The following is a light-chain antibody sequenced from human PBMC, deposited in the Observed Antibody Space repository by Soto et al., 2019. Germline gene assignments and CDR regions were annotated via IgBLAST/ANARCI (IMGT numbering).Light chain of an antibody. CDR1: SSDVGGYNY. J-gene: IGLJ1*01. V-gene: IGLV2-8*01. CDR3: NSYAGSTGV. Sequence: QSALTQPPSASGSPGQSVTISCTGTSSDVGGYNYVSWYQQHPGKAPKLMIYEVSKRPSGVPDRFSGSKSGNTASLPVSGLQAEDEAGNCCNSYAGSTGVFGTGTKVTVL. CDR2: EVS.